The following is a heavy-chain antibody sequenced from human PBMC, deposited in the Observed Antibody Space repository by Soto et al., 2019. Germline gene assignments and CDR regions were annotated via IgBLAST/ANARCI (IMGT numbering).Heavy chain of an antibody. CDR2: MYYSGTT. J-gene: IGHJ4*02. Sequence: QVQLQESGPGLVKPSETLSLTCTVSGASIKSYYWSWMRQFPGKGLEWIGNMYYSGTTTYNPSLXSXXTLSVDTSKDQFSLRLTSVTAADRAVYYCADDSDYWGRGALVTVSS. CDR1: GASIKSYY. D-gene: IGHD3-16*01. V-gene: IGHV4-59*01. CDR3: ADDSDY.